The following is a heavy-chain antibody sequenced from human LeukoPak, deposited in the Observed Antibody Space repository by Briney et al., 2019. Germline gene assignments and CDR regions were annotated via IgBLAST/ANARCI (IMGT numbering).Heavy chain of an antibody. D-gene: IGHD3-9*01. CDR3: AREENYDILTGYYYYGMDV. CDR1: GGTFSSYA. V-gene: IGHV1-69*04. J-gene: IGHJ6*02. CDR2: IIPILGIA. Sequence: SVKVSCKASGGTFSSYAISWVRQAPGQGLEWMGRIIPILGIANYAQKFQGRVTITADKSTSTAYMELSSLRSEDTAVYYCAREENYDILTGYYYYGMDVWGQGTTVTVSS.